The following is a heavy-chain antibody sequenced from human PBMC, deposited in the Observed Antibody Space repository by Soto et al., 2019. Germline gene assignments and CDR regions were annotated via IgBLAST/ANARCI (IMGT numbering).Heavy chain of an antibody. CDR1: GYRFIIYW. CDR3: ARDYDYGLDY. Sequence: PGESLKISSKGSGYRFIIYWIGWVRQMPGKGLEWMGIIYPGDSDTRYSPSFQGQVTISVEKSISTAYLQWSSLKASDPAIYSCARDYDYGLDYWGQGTLVTVSS. V-gene: IGHV5-51*01. D-gene: IGHD3-16*01. J-gene: IGHJ4*02. CDR2: IYPGDSDT.